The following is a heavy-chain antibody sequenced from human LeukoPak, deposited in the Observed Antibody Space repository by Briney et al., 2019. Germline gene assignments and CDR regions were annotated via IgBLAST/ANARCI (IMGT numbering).Heavy chain of an antibody. J-gene: IGHJ6*03. CDR3: ARVIPAAIGYYYYYMDV. CDR1: GGTFSSYA. CDR2: IIPFFGTT. Sequence: ASVKVSCKASGGTFSSYAISWVRQAPGQGLEWMGGIIPFFGTTNYAQKFQGRVTITADESTRTAYMELSSLRSEDTAVYYCARVIPAAIGYYYYYMDVWGKGTTVTVSS. V-gene: IGHV1-69*13. D-gene: IGHD2-2*01.